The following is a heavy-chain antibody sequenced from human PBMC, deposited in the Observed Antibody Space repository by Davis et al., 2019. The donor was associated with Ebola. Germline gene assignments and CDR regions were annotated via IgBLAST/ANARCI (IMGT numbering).Heavy chain of an antibody. V-gene: IGHV3-30-3*01. CDR2: ISHDGSNK. CDR3: AYCSADKFYYYYMDV. D-gene: IGHD2-15*01. Sequence: GESLKISCAASGFTFSDHYMDWVRQAPGKGLEWVAVISHDGSNKYYADSVKGRFTISRDNSKTTLYLQMNSLRPEDTAVYYCAYCSADKFYYYYMDVWGKGTTVTVSS. CDR1: GFTFSDHY. J-gene: IGHJ6*03.